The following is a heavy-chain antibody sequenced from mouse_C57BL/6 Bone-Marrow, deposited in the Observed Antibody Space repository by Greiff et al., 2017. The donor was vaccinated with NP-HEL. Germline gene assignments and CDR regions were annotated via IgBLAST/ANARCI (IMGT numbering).Heavy chain of an antibody. Sequence: EVQLQQSGTVLARPGASVKMSCKTSGYTFTSYWMHWVKQRPGQGLEWIGAIYPGNSDTSYNQKFKGKAKLTAVTSASTAYMELSSLTNEDSAVYYGTRGDYDPGGFAYWGQGTLVTVSA. CDR2: IYPGNSDT. V-gene: IGHV1-5*01. CDR3: TRGDYDPGGFAY. D-gene: IGHD2-4*01. J-gene: IGHJ3*01. CDR1: GYTFTSYW.